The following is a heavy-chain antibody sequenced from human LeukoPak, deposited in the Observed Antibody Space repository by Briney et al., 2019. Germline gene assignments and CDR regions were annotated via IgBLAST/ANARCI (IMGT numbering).Heavy chain of an antibody. Sequence: GGSLRLSCAASGFTFSSYSMNRVRQAPGKGLEWVSSISSSSSYIYYANSVKGRFTISRDNAKNSLYLQMNSLRAEDTAVYYCARSGLGCCSGGSCYDYWGQGTLVTVSS. CDR2: ISSSSSYI. J-gene: IGHJ4*02. CDR1: GFTFSSYS. V-gene: IGHV3-21*01. CDR3: ARSGLGCCSGGSCYDY. D-gene: IGHD2-15*01.